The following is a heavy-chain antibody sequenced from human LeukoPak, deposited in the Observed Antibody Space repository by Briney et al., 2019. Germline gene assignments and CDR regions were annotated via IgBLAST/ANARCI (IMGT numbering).Heavy chain of an antibody. CDR2: ISSNGRTI. Sequence: GGSLRLSCAPSGLTFTDYYMSWIRQAPGKGLEWISYISSNGRTIYYADSVKGRFTVSRDNARKSVYLQMNSLRAEDTAIYYCARTQQWLVSGFDPWGQGTLVTVSS. D-gene: IGHD6-19*01. CDR1: GLTFTDYY. J-gene: IGHJ5*02. V-gene: IGHV3-11*01. CDR3: ARTQQWLVSGFDP.